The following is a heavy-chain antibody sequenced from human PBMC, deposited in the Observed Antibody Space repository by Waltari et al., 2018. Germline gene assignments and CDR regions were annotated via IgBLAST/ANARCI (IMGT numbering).Heavy chain of an antibody. J-gene: IGHJ4*02. D-gene: IGHD7-27*01. CDR3: AREVTKVELGRRLPHFFDS. Sequence: QVQLQESGPGLVKPSQTLSLTCTVSGDSITRNSFYCNWVRQPAGKGLEWIGRFYSSEYINYNPSLKSRVTISRDTSKKQFFLKLTSVTAADTAFYYCAREVTKVELGRRLPHFFDSWGQGTLVTVSS. V-gene: IGHV4-61*02. CDR2: FYSSEYI. CDR1: GDSITRNSFY.